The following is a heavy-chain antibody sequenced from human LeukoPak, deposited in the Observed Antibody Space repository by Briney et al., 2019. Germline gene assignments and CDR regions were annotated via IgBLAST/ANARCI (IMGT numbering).Heavy chain of an antibody. V-gene: IGHV4-59*08. Sequence: SDTLSLTCIVSGGSISSYYWSWIRQPPGKGLEWIGYIYYSGSTNYNPSLKSRVTISVDTSKKQFSLKLSSLTAAGTTVYYCARQRITIAWFDPWGQGTLVTVSS. D-gene: IGHD3-10*01. CDR3: ARQRITIAWFDP. CDR2: IYYSGST. J-gene: IGHJ5*02. CDR1: GGSISSYY.